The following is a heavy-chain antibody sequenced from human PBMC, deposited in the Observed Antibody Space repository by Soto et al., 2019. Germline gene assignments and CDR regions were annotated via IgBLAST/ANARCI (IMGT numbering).Heavy chain of an antibody. J-gene: IGHJ3*02. CDR3: ARAAPRGCSGGSCYSFRAFDI. V-gene: IGHV1-2*04. CDR2: INPNSGGT. D-gene: IGHD2-15*01. Sequence: ASVKVSCKASGYTFTGYYMHWVRQAPGQGLEWMGWINPNSGGTNYAQKFQGWVTMTRDTSISTAYMELSRLRSDDTAVYYCARAAPRGCSGGSCYSFRAFDIWGQGTMVTVSS. CDR1: GYTFTGYY.